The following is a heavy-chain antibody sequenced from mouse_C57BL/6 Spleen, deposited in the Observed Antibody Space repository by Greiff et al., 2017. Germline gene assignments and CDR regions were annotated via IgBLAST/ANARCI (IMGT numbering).Heavy chain of an antibody. CDR3: ARDDYDRFAY. D-gene: IGHD2-4*01. CDR2: ISSGGSYT. Sequence: EVQGVESGGDLVKPGGSLKLSCAASGFTFSSYGMSWVRQTPDKRLEWVATISSGGSYTYYPDSVKGRFTIARDNAKNTLYLQMSSQKSEDTAMYCCARDDYDRFAYWGQGTLVTVSA. V-gene: IGHV5-6*01. J-gene: IGHJ3*01. CDR1: GFTFSSYG.